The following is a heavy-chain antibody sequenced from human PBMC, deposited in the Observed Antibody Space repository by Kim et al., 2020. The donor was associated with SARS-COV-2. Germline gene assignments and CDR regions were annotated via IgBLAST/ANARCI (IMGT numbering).Heavy chain of an antibody. CDR3: ARGGTYYLDS. Sequence: TDYNPSLKGRVTVSVDTSKNQLSLRLTSVTAADTAVYCCARGGTYYLDSWGQGTLVTVSS. V-gene: IGHV4-4*07. D-gene: IGHD3-10*01. J-gene: IGHJ5*01. CDR2: T.